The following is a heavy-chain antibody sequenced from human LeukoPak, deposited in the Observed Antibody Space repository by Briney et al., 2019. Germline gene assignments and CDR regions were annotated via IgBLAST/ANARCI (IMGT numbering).Heavy chain of an antibody. CDR1: GFSFSNYW. CDR2: ISGDGMST. V-gene: IGHV3-74*01. J-gene: IGHJ1*01. Sequence: SGGSLRLSCAASGFSFSNYWMHWVRQAPGKGLVWVGRISGDGMSTNYADIVKGRVTISRDNAKSTLSLQMNSLKVEDTALYYCVKVKTVFQDWGQGTLVTVSS. CDR3: VKVKTVFQD. D-gene: IGHD4-17*01.